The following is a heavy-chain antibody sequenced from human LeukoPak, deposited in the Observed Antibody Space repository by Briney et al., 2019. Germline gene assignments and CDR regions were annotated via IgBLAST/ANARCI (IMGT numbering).Heavy chain of an antibody. J-gene: IGHJ6*03. V-gene: IGHV1-8*01. CDR2: MNPNSGNT. D-gene: IGHD5-18*01. CDR1: VYTFTSYD. Sequence: ASVKVSCKASVYTFTSYDINWVRQATGQGLEWMGWMNPNSGNTGYAQKFQGRVTMTRNTSISTAYMELSSLRSEDTAVYYCARVDTAMVTDYYYYMDVWGKRTTVTVSS. CDR3: ARVDTAMVTDYYYYMDV.